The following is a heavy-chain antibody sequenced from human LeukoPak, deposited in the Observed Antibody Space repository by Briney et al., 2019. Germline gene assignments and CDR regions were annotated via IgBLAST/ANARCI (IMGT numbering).Heavy chain of an antibody. V-gene: IGHV4-39*01. J-gene: IGHJ4*02. CDR2: IYYSGST. Sequence: PSETLSLTCTVSGGSISSSSYYWGWIRQPPGKGLEWIGSIYYSGSTYYNPSLKSRVTISVDTSKNQFSLKLSSVTAADTAVYYCARQEYCGGDCYSQYFDYWGQGTLVTASS. CDR1: GGSISSSSYY. CDR3: ARQEYCGGDCYSQYFDY. D-gene: IGHD2-21*02.